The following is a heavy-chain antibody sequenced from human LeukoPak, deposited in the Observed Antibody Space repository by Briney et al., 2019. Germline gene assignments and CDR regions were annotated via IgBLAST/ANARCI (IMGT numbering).Heavy chain of an antibody. D-gene: IGHD6-13*01. CDR3: ARGILRQHIAAAYYMDV. CDR2: INPNSGGT. Sequence: ASVKVSCKASGYTFTGYYMHWVRQAPGQGLEWMGWINPNSGGTNYAQKFRGRVTMTRDTSISTAYMELSRLRSDDTAVYYCARGILRQHIAAAYYMDVWGKGTTVTVSS. V-gene: IGHV1-2*02. J-gene: IGHJ6*03. CDR1: GYTFTGYY.